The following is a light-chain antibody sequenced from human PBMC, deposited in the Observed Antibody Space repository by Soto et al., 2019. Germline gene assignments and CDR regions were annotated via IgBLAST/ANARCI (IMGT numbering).Light chain of an antibody. CDR2: GAS. Sequence: EIVLTQSPGTLSLSPGERATLSCRASQSVSSSYLAWYQQKPGQAPGLLIYGASSRATGIPDRFSGSGSGTDFTLTISRLEPEDFGVYYCQQYGSSPPMYTFGQGTKLEIK. V-gene: IGKV3-20*01. J-gene: IGKJ2*01. CDR1: QSVSSSY. CDR3: QQYGSSPPMYT.